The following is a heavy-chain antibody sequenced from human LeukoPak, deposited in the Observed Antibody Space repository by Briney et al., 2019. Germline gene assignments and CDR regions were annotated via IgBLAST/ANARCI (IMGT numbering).Heavy chain of an antibody. CDR2: IKRDGNEK. J-gene: IGHJ5*01. V-gene: IGHV3-7*01. D-gene: IGHD3-10*01. CDR3: AKEGAYPIITYDS. CDR1: GFTFSSYW. Sequence: GGSLRLSCAASGFTFSSYWMNWVRQAPGKGLEWVANIKRDGNEKNYVDSVKGRFSISRDNAKNSLYLQMDSLRAEDAAVYYCAKEGAYPIITYDSWGQGALVTVSS.